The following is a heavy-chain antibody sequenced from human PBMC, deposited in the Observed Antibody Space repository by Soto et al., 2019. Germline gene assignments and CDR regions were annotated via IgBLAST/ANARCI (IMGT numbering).Heavy chain of an antibody. CDR1: GFTFSSYA. D-gene: IGHD3-22*01. Sequence: GGSLRFSCAASGFTFSSYAMSWVRQAPGKGLEWVSAISGSGGSTYYADSVKGRFTISRDNSKNTLYLQMNSLRAEDTAVYYCAKDLNYYDSSGYYFDYWGQGTLVTVSS. CDR3: AKDLNYYDSSGYYFDY. J-gene: IGHJ4*02. V-gene: IGHV3-23*01. CDR2: ISGSGGST.